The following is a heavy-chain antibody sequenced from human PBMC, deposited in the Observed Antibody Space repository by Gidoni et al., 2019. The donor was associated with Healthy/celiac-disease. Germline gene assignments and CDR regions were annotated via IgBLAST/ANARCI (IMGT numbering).Heavy chain of an antibody. CDR1: GFTFSSYA. V-gene: IGHV3-30-3*01. CDR2: ISYDGSNK. J-gene: IGHJ4*02. Sequence: QVQLVESGGGVVQPGRSLRLSCAASGFTFSSYAMHWVRQAPGKGLEWVAVISYDGSNKYYADSVKGRFTISRDNSKNTLYLQMNSLRAEDTAVYYCARDRGIAARPLDYWGQGTLVTVSS. D-gene: IGHD6-6*01. CDR3: ARDRGIAARPLDY.